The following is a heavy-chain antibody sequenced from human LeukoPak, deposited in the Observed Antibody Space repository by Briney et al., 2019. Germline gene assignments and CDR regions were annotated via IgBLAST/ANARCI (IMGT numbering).Heavy chain of an antibody. V-gene: IGHV4-61*02. Sequence: PSETLSLTCTVSGGSISSGSYYWSWIRQPAGKGLEWIGRIYTSGSTNYNPSLKSRVTISVDTSKNQFSLKLSSVTAAATAVYYCARGRRYSNYGYWGQGTLVTVSS. CDR3: ARGRRYSNYGY. CDR1: GGSISSGSYY. D-gene: IGHD4-11*01. J-gene: IGHJ4*02. CDR2: IYTSGST.